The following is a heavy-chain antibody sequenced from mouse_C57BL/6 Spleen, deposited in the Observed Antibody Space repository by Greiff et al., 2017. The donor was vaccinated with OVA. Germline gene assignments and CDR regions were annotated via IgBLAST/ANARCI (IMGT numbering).Heavy chain of an antibody. CDR1: GYTFTSYW. D-gene: IGHD1-1*01. CDR3: ARVTTVAYWYFDV. J-gene: IGHJ1*03. V-gene: IGHV1-64*01. CDR2: IHPNSGST. Sequence: QVQLQQPGAELVKPGASVKLSCKASGYTFTSYWMHWVKQRPGQGLEWIGMIHPNSGSTNYNEKFKSKATLTVDKSSSTAYMQLSSLTSEDSAVYYCARVTTVAYWYFDVWGTGTTVTVSS.